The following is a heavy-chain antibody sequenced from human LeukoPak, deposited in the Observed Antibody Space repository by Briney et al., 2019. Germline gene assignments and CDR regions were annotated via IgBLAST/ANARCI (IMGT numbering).Heavy chain of an antibody. CDR2: ISAYNGNT. J-gene: IGHJ6*03. CDR1: GYTFTSYG. Sequence: ASVKVSCKASGYTFTSYGISWVRQAPGQGLEWMGWISAYNGNTNYAQKLQGRVTMTTDTSTSTAYMELRSLRSDDTAVYYCARARGIVVVPAGLSDYYYMDVWGKGTTVTISS. D-gene: IGHD2-2*01. CDR3: ARARGIVVVPAGLSDYYYMDV. V-gene: IGHV1-18*01.